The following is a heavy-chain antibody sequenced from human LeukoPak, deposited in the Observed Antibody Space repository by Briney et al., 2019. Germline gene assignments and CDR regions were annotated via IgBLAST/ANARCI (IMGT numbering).Heavy chain of an antibody. CDR3: ARDGKLSAFDI. V-gene: IGHV3-72*01. D-gene: IGHD1-1*01. J-gene: IGHJ3*02. CDR1: GFTFSDHY. Sequence: GGSLRLSCAASGFTFSDHYMDWVRQAPGKGLEWVGRTRNKANSYTTEYAASVKGRFTISRDDSKNSLYLQMNSLKTEDTAVYYCARDGKLSAFDIWGQGTMVTVSS. CDR2: TRNKANSYTT.